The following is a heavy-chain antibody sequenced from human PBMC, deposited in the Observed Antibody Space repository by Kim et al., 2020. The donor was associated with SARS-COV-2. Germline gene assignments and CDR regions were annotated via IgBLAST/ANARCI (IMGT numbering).Heavy chain of an antibody. CDR1: GFTFSSYW. Sequence: GGSLRLSCAASGFTFSSYWMSWVRQAPGKGLEWVANIKQDGSEKYYVDSVKGRFTISRDNAKNSLYLQMNSLRAEDTAVYYCAREPLVATINYYYYYGMDVWGQGTTVTVSS. D-gene: IGHD5-12*01. J-gene: IGHJ6*02. V-gene: IGHV3-7*01. CDR2: IKQDGSEK. CDR3: AREPLVATINYYYYYGMDV.